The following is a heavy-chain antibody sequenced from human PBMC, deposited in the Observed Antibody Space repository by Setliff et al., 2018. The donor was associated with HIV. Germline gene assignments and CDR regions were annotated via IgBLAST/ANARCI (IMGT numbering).Heavy chain of an antibody. V-gene: IGHV4-59*12. CDR3: ARGGGPDTNFDS. Sequence: SETLSLICIVSGGSLTSYYWSWIRQAPGKGLEWIGYAFYSGTTNYNPSLKSRVTISVETSKNQFSLKLSSVAAADTAVYYCARGGGPDTNFDSWGRGTLVTVSS. CDR2: AFYSGTT. J-gene: IGHJ4*02. CDR1: GGSLTSYY.